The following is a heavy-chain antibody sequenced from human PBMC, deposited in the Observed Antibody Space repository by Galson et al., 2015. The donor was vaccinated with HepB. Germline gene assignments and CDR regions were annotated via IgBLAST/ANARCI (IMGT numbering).Heavy chain of an antibody. CDR3: ARPAYDFWSDNNWFDP. D-gene: IGHD3-3*01. CDR1: GYTFTGYY. J-gene: IGHJ5*02. CDR2: INPNSGGT. V-gene: IGHV1-2*06. Sequence: SVKVSCKASGYTFTGYYMHWVRQAPGQGLKWMGRINPNSGGTNYAQRFQGRVTMTRDTSISTAYMELSRLRSDDTAVYYCARPAYDFWSDNNWFDPWGQGTLVTVSS.